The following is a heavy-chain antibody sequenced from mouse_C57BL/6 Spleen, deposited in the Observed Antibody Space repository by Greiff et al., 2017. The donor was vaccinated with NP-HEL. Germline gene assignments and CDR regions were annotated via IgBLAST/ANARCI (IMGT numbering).Heavy chain of an antibody. J-gene: IGHJ1*03. V-gene: IGHV1-64*01. CDR2: IHPNSGST. CDR1: GYTFTSYW. Sequence: LVESGAELVKPGASVKLSCKASGYTFTSYWMHWVKQRPGQGLAWIGMIHPNSGSTNYNEKFKSKATLTVDKSSSTAYMQLSSLTSEDSAVYYCARSDYGNYGSFDVWGTGTTVTVSS. D-gene: IGHD2-1*01. CDR3: ARSDYGNYGSFDV.